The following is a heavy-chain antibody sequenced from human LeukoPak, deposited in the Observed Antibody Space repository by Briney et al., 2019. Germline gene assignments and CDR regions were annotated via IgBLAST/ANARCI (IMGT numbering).Heavy chain of an antibody. CDR3: ARGGLCGYLSPDH. CDR2: VNPISGDT. V-gene: IGHV1-2*02. Sequence: ASVKVSCKASGYIFSGYYIHWVRQAPGQGLEWVGWVNPISGDTNYAQKFHGRVTVTRDTSISTAYLELGRLTSDDTAVYYCARGGLCGYLSPDHWGQGTLVTVSS. D-gene: IGHD5-12*01. J-gene: IGHJ5*02. CDR1: GYIFSGYY.